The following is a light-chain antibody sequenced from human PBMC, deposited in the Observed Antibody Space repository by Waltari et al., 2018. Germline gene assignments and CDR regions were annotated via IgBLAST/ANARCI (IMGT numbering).Light chain of an antibody. CDR3: QQYNVWPSIT. CDR2: GAS. V-gene: IGKV3-15*01. Sequence: ELVMTQSPATLSVSSGERATLSCRASQSVSRKVAWYQQKPGQAPRLLIYGASTRATGVPARFIGSGSGTEFTLTISSLQSEDFAVYYCQQYNVWPSITFGQGTRLEI. CDR1: QSVSRK. J-gene: IGKJ5*01.